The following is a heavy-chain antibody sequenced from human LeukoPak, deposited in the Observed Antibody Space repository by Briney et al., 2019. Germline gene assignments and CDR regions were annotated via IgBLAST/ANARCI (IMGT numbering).Heavy chain of an antibody. D-gene: IGHD3-9*01. CDR2: ISSSSSYI. CDR3: ARGALYYDILTGYLESYYFDY. CDR1: GFTFSSYS. J-gene: IGHJ4*02. V-gene: IGHV3-21*01. Sequence: GGSLRLSCAASGFTFSSYSMNWVRQAPGKGLEWVLSISSSSSYIYYADSVKGRFTISRDNAKNSLYLQMNSLRAEDTAVYYCARGALYYDILTGYLESYYFDYWGQGTLVTVSS.